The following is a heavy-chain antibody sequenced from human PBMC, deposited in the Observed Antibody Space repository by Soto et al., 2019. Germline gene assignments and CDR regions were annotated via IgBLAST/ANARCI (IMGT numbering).Heavy chain of an antibody. D-gene: IGHD3-3*01. Sequence: SVKVSCKASGGTFSSYAISWVRQAPGQGLEWMGGIIPIFGTANYAQKFQGRVTITADESTSTAYMELSSLRSEDTAVYYCARALGGGFLEWLSPPGEYYYYGMDVWGQGTTVTVSS. J-gene: IGHJ6*02. CDR3: ARALGGGFLEWLSPPGEYYYYGMDV. CDR1: GGTFSSYA. CDR2: IIPIFGTA. V-gene: IGHV1-69*13.